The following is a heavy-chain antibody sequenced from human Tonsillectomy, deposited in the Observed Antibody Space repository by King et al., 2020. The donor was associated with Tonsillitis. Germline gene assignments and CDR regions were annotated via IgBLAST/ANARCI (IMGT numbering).Heavy chain of an antibody. J-gene: IGHJ4*02. CDR1: GFTFSSYS. D-gene: IGHD6-13*01. Sequence: QLVQSGGGLVKPGGSLRLSCAGSGFTFSSYSMNWVRQAPEKGLEWVSSISSSSSYIYYADSVKGRFTISRDNANNSLYLQMNSLRAEDTAVYYCARDQQLIRWGQGTLVTVSS. V-gene: IGHV3-21*01. CDR3: ARDQQLIR. CDR2: ISSSSSYI.